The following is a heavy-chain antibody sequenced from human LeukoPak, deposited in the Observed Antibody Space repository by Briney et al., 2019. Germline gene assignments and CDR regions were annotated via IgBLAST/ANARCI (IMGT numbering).Heavy chain of an antibody. CDR1: GFTFSSSG. CDR3: ARGSTYSSGWYTGFDY. J-gene: IGHJ4*02. V-gene: IGHV3-30*02. Sequence: GGSLRLSCAASGFTFSSSGMHWVRQAPGKGLEWVAYIRFDGSSTDYRDSVKGRFSISRDNAKKSVYLQMNSLRAEDTAVYYCARGSTYSSGWYTGFDYWGQGTLVTVSS. CDR2: IRFDGSST. D-gene: IGHD6-19*01.